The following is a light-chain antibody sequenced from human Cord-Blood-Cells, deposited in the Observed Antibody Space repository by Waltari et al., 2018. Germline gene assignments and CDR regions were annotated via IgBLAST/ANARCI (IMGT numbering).Light chain of an antibody. CDR3: SSYTSSSTRV. V-gene: IGLV2-14*01. CDR2: EVS. Sequence: QSALTQPASVSGSPGQSITISCTGTSSDVGGYNYVSWDQQHPGKAPKLRIYEVSNRPSGVSNRFSGSKSGNTASLTISGLQAEDEADYYCSSYTSSSTRVFGGGTKLTVL. J-gene: IGLJ3*02. CDR1: SSDVGGYNY.